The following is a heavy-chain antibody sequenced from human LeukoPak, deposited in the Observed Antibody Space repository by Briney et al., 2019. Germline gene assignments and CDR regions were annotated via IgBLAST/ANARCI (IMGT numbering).Heavy chain of an antibody. V-gene: IGHV3-74*01. Sequence: GGSLRLSCEVSGFTFGDYWMHWVRQPPGKGLVWVSRINGDERSRAYADSVKGRFTISRDNSKNTLYLQMNSLRAEDTAVYYCAKDGSYYNFDSWGQGTLVTVSS. D-gene: IGHD1-26*01. CDR1: GFTFGDYW. J-gene: IGHJ4*02. CDR2: INGDERSR. CDR3: AKDGSYYNFDS.